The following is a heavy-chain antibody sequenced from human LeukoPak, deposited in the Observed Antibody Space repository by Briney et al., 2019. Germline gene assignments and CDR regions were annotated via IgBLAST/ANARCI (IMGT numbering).Heavy chain of an antibody. D-gene: IGHD1-26*01. CDR1: GFTFSSYS. CDR3: ARESGSYYYFDY. V-gene: IGHV3-21*01. CDR2: ISSSSSYI. J-gene: IGHJ4*02. Sequence: GGSLRLSCAASGFTFSSYSMNWVRQAPGKGLEWVSSISSSSSYIYYADSVKGRFTISRDNAKNSLYLQMNSLRAEDTAVYHCARESGSYYYFDYWGQGTLVTVSS.